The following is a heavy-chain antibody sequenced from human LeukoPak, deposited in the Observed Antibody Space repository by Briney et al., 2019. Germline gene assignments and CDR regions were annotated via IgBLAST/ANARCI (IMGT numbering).Heavy chain of an antibody. CDR3: ATGIQLWLLFDY. CDR2: FDPEDGET. V-gene: IGHV1-24*01. Sequence: ASVKVSCKVSGYTLTELSMHWVRQAPGKGLEWMGGFDPEDGETIYAQKFQGRVTMTEDTSTDTAYMELSGLRSEDTAVYYCATGIQLWLLFDYWGQGTLVTVSS. CDR1: GYTLTELS. J-gene: IGHJ4*02. D-gene: IGHD5-18*01.